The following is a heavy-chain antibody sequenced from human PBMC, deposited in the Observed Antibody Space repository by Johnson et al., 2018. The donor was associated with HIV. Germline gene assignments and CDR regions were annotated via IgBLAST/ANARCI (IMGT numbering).Heavy chain of an antibody. CDR2: ISYDGSNE. CDR3: AKPRGVWNHAFDI. CDR1: GFSFSSYA. J-gene: IGHJ3*02. D-gene: IGHD1-1*01. Sequence: VQLVESGGGVVQPGRSLRLSCAASGFSFSSYAMHWVRQSPGKGLVWVAVISYDGSNEYYADSVKGRFTISRDNSKNTLYLQMNTLRAEDTAVYYCAKPRGVWNHAFDIWGQGTMVTVSS. V-gene: IGHV3-30*18.